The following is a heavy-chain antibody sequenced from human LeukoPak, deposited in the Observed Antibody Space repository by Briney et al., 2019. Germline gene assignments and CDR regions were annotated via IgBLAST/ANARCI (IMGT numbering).Heavy chain of an antibody. CDR1: GGSFSGYY. CDR3: ARGRSHCTNGVCYTGHFDY. D-gene: IGHD2-8*01. J-gene: IGHJ4*02. Sequence: SQTLSLTCAVYGGSFSGYYWSWIRQPPGKGLEWIGEINHSGSTNYNPSLKSRVTISVDTSKNQFSLKLSSVTAADTAVYYCARGRSHCTNGVCYTGHFDYWGQGTLVTVSS. V-gene: IGHV4-34*01. CDR2: INHSGST.